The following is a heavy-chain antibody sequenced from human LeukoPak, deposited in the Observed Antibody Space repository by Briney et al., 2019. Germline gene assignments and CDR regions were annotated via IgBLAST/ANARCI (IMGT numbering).Heavy chain of an antibody. J-gene: IGHJ1*01. CDR3: GTGPRNDGEDD. V-gene: IGHV3-74*01. CDR2: INTDGSST. Sequence: RGSRRLSCAASGFTFSSYWMHWVRQAPGKGLVWVSRINTDGSSTNYADSVKGRFTISRDNAKNTLYLQMNSLRAEDSAVYYCGTGPRNDGEDDWGQGSLVTVSS. D-gene: IGHD1-1*01. CDR1: GFTFSSYW.